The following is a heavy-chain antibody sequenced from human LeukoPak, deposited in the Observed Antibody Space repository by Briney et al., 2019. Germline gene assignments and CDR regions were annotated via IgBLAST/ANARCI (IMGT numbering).Heavy chain of an antibody. Sequence: ASVKVSCKASGYTFTGYYMHWVRQAPGQGLEWMAWINPNSGGTNYAQKFQGRVTMTRDTSISTAYMELSRLRSDDTAVYYCAVPYYYDSSGYYHIFDYWGQGTLVTVSS. CDR2: INPNSGGT. D-gene: IGHD3-22*01. CDR1: GYTFTGYY. V-gene: IGHV1-2*02. J-gene: IGHJ4*02. CDR3: AVPYYYDSSGYYHIFDY.